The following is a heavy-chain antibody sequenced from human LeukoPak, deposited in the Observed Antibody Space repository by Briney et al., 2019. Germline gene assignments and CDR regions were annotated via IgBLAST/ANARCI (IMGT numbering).Heavy chain of an antibody. J-gene: IGHJ4*02. V-gene: IGHV4-4*08. Sequence: SETLSLTCSVSGGSLSSYYWSWIRKPPGRKFEWIGHIFSSASTNYNPSLKSRVTISADTSKNQFSLKVASVTAADTAVYFCVRRIKFSSGPIDSWGQGTLVTVSS. D-gene: IGHD3-22*01. CDR2: IFSSAST. CDR3: VRRIKFSSGPIDS. CDR1: GGSLSSYY.